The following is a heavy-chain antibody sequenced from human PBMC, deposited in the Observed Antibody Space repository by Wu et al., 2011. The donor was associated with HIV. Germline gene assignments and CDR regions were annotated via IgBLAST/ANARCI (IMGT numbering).Heavy chain of an antibody. V-gene: IGHV1-69*14. J-gene: IGHJ4*02. CDR1: GDTFSSYG. CDR3: ARDFGGDEEY. Sequence: QVQLVQSGAEVKKPGSSVKVSCKASGDTFSSYGINWVRQAPGQGFEWMGRIIPIFGPTNYAQMFQGRVTITADKSTSTAYMELRSLRSEDTAVYYCARDFGGDEEYWGQGTLVTVSS. CDR2: IIPIFGPT. D-gene: IGHD2-21*01.